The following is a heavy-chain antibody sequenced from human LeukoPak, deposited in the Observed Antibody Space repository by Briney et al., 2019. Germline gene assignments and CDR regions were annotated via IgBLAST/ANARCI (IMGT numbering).Heavy chain of an antibody. D-gene: IGHD2-15*01. CDR2: INPGDGST. J-gene: IGHJ4*02. CDR3: APSVRSGGSYYFDY. Sequence: GASVKVSCKASGDILTKYYIHWVRQAPGQGLEWRGIINPGDGSTTYTQKFQGRVTLTTDTSTNTVNMELSSLRSEDTAVYYCAPSVRSGGSYYFDYWGQGSLVTVSS. CDR1: GDILTKYY. V-gene: IGHV1-46*01.